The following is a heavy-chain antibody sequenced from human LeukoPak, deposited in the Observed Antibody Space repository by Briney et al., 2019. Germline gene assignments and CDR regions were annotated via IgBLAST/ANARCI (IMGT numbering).Heavy chain of an antibody. CDR3: ARDPGVGCGGDCYYYMDV. J-gene: IGHJ6*03. CDR2: ISAYNGNT. Sequence: ASVKVSCKASGYTCTSYGISWVRQAPGQGLEWMGWISAYNGNTNYAQKLQGRVTMTTDTSTSTAYMELRSLRSDDTAVYYCARDPGVGCGGDCYYYMDVWGKGTTVTVSS. D-gene: IGHD2-21*01. CDR1: GYTCTSYG. V-gene: IGHV1-18*01.